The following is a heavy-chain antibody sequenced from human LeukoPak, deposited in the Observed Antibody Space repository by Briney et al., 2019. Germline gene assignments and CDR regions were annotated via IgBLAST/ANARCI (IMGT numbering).Heavy chain of an antibody. CDR3: ARNSGYSYAYRFDY. V-gene: IGHV4-4*07. J-gene: IGHJ4*02. Sequence: PSETLSLTCTVSGGSISSYYWSWIRQPAGEGLEWIGHIYTSGSTNYNPSLKSRVTISVDTSKNQFSPKLSSVTAADTAVYYCARNSGYSYAYRFDYWGQGTLVTVSS. CDR2: IYTSGST. D-gene: IGHD5-18*01. CDR1: GGSISSYY.